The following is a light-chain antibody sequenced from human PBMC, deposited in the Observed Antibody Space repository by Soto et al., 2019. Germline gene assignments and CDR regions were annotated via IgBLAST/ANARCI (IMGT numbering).Light chain of an antibody. V-gene: IGLV1-40*01. CDR3: QSYDSSLGGHVV. CDR1: SSNIGAGYD. J-gene: IGLJ2*01. CDR2: GNS. Sequence: QSVLTQPPSVSGAPGQRVTLSCTGSSSNIGAGYDVHWYQQLPGTAPKLLIYGNSNRPSGVPDRFSGSKSGTSASLAISGLQAEDEADYYCQSYDSSLGGHVVFGGGTKVTVL.